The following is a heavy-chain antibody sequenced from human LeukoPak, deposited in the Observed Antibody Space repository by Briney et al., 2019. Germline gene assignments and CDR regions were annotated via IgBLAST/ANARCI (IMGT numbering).Heavy chain of an antibody. Sequence: PSETLSLTCTVSSDSISSYYWSWIRQPPGKGLEWIGYIYYSGTTNYNPSLKSRVTISLDTSKNQFSLKLSSVTAADTAVYYCAREGGSSGWYDCWGQGTLVTVSS. CDR3: AREGGSSGWYDC. CDR1: SDSISSYY. J-gene: IGHJ5*01. D-gene: IGHD6-19*01. CDR2: IYYSGTT. V-gene: IGHV4-59*01.